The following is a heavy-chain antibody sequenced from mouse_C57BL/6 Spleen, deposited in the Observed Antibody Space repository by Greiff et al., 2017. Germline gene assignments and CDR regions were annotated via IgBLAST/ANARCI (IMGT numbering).Heavy chain of an antibody. CDR3: ARQDYYGRYYAMDY. CDR2: IHPNSGST. D-gene: IGHD1-1*01. CDR1: GYTFTSYW. J-gene: IGHJ4*01. Sequence: QVQLKQPGAELVKPGASVKLSCKASGYTFTSYWMHWVKQRPGQGLEWIGMIHPNSGSTNYNEKFKSKATLTVDKSSSTAYMQLSSLTSEDSAVYYCARQDYYGRYYAMDYWGQGTSVTVSS. V-gene: IGHV1-64*01.